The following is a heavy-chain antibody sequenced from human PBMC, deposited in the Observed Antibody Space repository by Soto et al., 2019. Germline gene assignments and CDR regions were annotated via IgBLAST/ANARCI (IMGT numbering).Heavy chain of an antibody. V-gene: IGHV1-18*01. Sequence: VHRSRKAAGYALPIYGIVWVSQHPGKGLEWMGWISAYNGNTNYAQKLQGRVTMTTDTSTSTAYMELRSLRSDDTAVYYCERDLRSGWYNDVFDIWGQGTMVTVSS. CDR1: GYALPIYG. CDR2: ISAYNGNT. CDR3: ERDLRSGWYNDVFDI. J-gene: IGHJ3*02. D-gene: IGHD6-19*01.